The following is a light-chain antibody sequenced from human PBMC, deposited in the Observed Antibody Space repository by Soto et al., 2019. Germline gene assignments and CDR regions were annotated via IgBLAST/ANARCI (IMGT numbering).Light chain of an antibody. CDR1: SSNIGANY. CDR3: AAWDDSLSGV. CDR2: RSN. V-gene: IGLV1-47*01. Sequence: QSVLTQPPSASGTPGQRVTISCSGSSSNIGANYVYWYQQLPGTAPKLIIYRSNQRPSGVPDRFSGSKSGTSASLAISGLRSEDEADYYCAAWDDSLSGVFGGGTQLTVL. J-gene: IGLJ2*01.